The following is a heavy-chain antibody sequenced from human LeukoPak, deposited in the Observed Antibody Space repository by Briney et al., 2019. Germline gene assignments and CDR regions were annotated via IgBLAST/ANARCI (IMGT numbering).Heavy chain of an antibody. V-gene: IGHV1-69*04. CDR2: ITPILGIP. J-gene: IGHJ3*02. CDR3: ARDRRVAGTWDDAFDI. Sequence: GASVKVSCKASGGTFTNYAINWVRQAPGQGLEWMGRITPILGIPNYAQRFQGRVTISADKSTSTAYMELSSLRSDDTAVYYCARDRRVAGTWDDAFDIWGQGTMVTVSS. D-gene: IGHD2-15*01. CDR1: GGTFTNYA.